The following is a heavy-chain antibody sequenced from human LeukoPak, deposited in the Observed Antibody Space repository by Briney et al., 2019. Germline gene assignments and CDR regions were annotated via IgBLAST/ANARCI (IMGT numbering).Heavy chain of an antibody. CDR3: AREGYYGSGSPPSLYFDY. CDR1: GFIFSNYG. V-gene: IGHV3-30*03. J-gene: IGHJ4*02. D-gene: IGHD3-10*01. CDR2: TSSDLNVK. Sequence: QTGGSLRLSCVASGFIFSNYGMNWVRQAPGKGLEWVAVTSSDLNVKLYADSVKGRFTISRDNSRSTLYLQMNSLRPEDTAIYYCAREGYYGSGSPPSLYFDYWGQGTLVTVSS.